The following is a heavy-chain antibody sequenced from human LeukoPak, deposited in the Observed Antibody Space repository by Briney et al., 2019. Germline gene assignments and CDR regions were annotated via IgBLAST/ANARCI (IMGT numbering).Heavy chain of an antibody. CDR3: AKVSTKRTYYDLWSGDLDAFDI. CDR2: ISYDGSNK. CDR1: GFTFSSYG. D-gene: IGHD3-3*01. J-gene: IGHJ3*02. V-gene: IGHV3-30*18. Sequence: PGGSLRLSCAASGFTFSSYGMHLVRQAPGKGLEWVAVISYDGSNKYYADSVKGRFTISRDNSKNTLYLQMNSLRAEDTAVYYCAKVSTKRTYYDLWSGDLDAFDIWGQGTMVTVSS.